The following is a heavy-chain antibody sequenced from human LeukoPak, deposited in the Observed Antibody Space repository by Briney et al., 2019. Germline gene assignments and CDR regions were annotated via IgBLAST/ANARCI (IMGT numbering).Heavy chain of an antibody. CDR1: GFTFSNYG. CDR3: AKDVDSSGQNWYFDL. D-gene: IGHD6-19*01. V-gene: IGHV3-30*02. J-gene: IGHJ2*01. Sequence: GGSLRLSCAASGFTFSNYGMHWVRQAPGKGLEWVALISFDGSQKYYADSVKGRFTISRDNAKNSLYLQMNSLRAEDTALYYCAKDVDSSGQNWYFDLWGRGTLVTVSS. CDR2: ISFDGSQK.